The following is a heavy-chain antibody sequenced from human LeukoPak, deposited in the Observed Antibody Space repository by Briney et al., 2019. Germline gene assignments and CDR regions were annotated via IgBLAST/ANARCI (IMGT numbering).Heavy chain of an antibody. CDR2: VNTVSSYI. CDR3: ARLRRNSDRSDFFYYYDH. D-gene: IGHD3-22*01. Sequence: GGSLRLSCAASGFTFRDYSMNWVRQAPGKGLEWVATVNTVSSYIYYADSMRGRFTISRDNAKNSLFLQMNSLRADDTAVYYCARLRRNSDRSDFFYYYDHWGQGTLVTVSS. CDR1: GFTFRDYS. J-gene: IGHJ4*02. V-gene: IGHV3-21*01.